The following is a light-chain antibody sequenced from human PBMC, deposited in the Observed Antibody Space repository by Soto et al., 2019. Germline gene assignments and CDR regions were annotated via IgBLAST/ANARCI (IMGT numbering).Light chain of an antibody. Sequence: DIQMTQSPSSVSASVGDRLTITCRASRDISNSLAWYQQTPGKAPKLLLRGASSLHRGVPSRFSGGGAGTEFTLPISSLQHEDFATYYCQQTSAFPRTFGQGTKVDVK. V-gene: IGKV1-12*01. J-gene: IGKJ1*01. CDR2: GAS. CDR3: QQTSAFPRT. CDR1: RDISNS.